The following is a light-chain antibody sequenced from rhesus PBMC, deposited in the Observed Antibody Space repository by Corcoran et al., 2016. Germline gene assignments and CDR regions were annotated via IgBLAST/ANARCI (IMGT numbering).Light chain of an antibody. CDR3: QETSNLSPYS. CDR1: QSVSSY. Sequence: EIVMTQSPATLSLSPGETATISCRTSQSVSSYLAWYQQKPGQATRILIYGASSRATGSPDRFSGRWSGTDFPLTISSLEPEDVAGYYCQETSNLSPYSFGQGTKVEIK. J-gene: IGKJ2*01. CDR2: GAS. V-gene: IGKV3-31*02.